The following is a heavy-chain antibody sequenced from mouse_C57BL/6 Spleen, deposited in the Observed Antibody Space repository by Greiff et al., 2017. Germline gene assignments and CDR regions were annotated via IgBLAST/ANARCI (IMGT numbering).Heavy chain of an antibody. V-gene: IGHV1-52*01. CDR3: ARNDYGWYFDV. CDR1: GYTFTSYW. CDR2: IDPSDSET. D-gene: IGHD2-4*01. J-gene: IGHJ1*03. Sequence: QVQLQQPGAELVRPGSSVKLSCKASGYTFTSYWMHWVKQRPIQGLEWIGNIDPSDSETHYNQKFKDKATLTVDKSSSTAYMQLSSLTSEDSAVYYCARNDYGWYFDVWDTGTTVTVSS.